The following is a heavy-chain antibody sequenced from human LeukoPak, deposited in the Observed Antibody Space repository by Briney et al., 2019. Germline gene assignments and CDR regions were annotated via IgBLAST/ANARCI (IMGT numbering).Heavy chain of an antibody. CDR2: ISSSGSTI. D-gene: IGHD3-10*01. J-gene: IGHJ3*02. V-gene: IGHV3-11*01. CDR1: GFTFSDYY. CDR3: AKDRLRAGSYDAFDI. Sequence: GGSLRLSCAASGFTFSDYYMSWIRQAPGKGLEWVSYISSSGSTIYYADSVKGRFTISRDNSKNTLYLQMNSLRAEDTAVYYCAKDRLRAGSYDAFDIWGQGTMVTVSS.